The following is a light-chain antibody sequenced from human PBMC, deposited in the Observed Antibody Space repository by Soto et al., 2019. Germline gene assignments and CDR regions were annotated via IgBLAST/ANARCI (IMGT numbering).Light chain of an antibody. V-gene: IGLV2-14*01. CDR1: SSDVGGYNS. Sequence: QSVLTQPASVSGSPGQSITISCTGTSSDVGGYNSVSWYQQHPGKAPKLMIYDVINRPSGVSNRFSGSKSGNTASLNISGLQAEDEADYYCSSYTSSSTLVFGGGTKLTVL. CDR2: DVI. CDR3: SSYTSSSTLV. J-gene: IGLJ2*01.